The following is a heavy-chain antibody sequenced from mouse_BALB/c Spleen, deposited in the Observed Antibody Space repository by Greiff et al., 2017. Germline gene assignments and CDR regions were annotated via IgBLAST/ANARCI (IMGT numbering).Heavy chain of an antibody. J-gene: IGHJ2*01. V-gene: IGHV1-14*01. Sequence: VHVKQSGPELVKPGASVKMSCKASGYTFTSYVMHWVKQKPGQGLEWIGYINPYNDGTKYNEKFKGKATLTSDKSSSTAYMELSSLTSEDSAVYYCARLGWDDGDFDYWGQGTTLTVSS. D-gene: IGHD4-1*01. CDR3: ARLGWDDGDFDY. CDR2: INPYNDGT. CDR1: GYTFTSYV.